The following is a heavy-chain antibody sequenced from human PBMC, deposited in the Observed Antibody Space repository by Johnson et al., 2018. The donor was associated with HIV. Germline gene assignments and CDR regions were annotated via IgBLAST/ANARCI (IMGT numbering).Heavy chain of an antibody. D-gene: IGHD1-14*01. CDR1: GFTFSSYA. CDR3: ATRDPTHRPGASDL. J-gene: IGHJ3*01. CDR2: ISSNGGST. V-gene: IGHV3-64*01. Sequence: VQLVESGGGLVQPGGSLRLSCAASGFTFSSYAMHWVRQAPGKGLEYVSAISSNGGSTYYANSVKGRFTISRDNSKNTLYLQMGSLRAEDMAVYDCATRDPTHRPGASDLWGQGTMVTVSS.